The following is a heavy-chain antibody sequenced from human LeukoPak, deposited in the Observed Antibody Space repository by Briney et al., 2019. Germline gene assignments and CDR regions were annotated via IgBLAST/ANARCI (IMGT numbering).Heavy chain of an antibody. Sequence: ASVKVSCKASGYTFAIYGYSWVRQAPGQGLEWLAWISAYNGNTNYAQKLQGRVTMTTDTSTSTAYMGLRSLRSDDTAVYYCARDDTMVRGLDYWGQGTLVTVSS. CDR3: ARDDTMVRGLDY. CDR2: ISAYNGNT. D-gene: IGHD3-10*01. V-gene: IGHV1-18*01. J-gene: IGHJ4*02. CDR1: GYTFAIYG.